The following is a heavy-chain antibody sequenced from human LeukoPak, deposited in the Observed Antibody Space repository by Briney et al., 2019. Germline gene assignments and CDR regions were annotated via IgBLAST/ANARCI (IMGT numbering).Heavy chain of an antibody. V-gene: IGHV3-23*01. CDR3: AKRGDCSGTCTYDY. CDR2: VGGRGVKT. D-gene: IGHD2-2*01. CDR1: GFTFSNYA. Sequence: GGSLRLSCAASGFTFSNYAIHWARQAPGKGLEWVSIVGGRGVKTYYADSVKGRFTISRDNSKNTVYLQMNSLRAEDTAVYYCAKRGDCSGTCTYDYWGQGTLVTVSS. J-gene: IGHJ4*02.